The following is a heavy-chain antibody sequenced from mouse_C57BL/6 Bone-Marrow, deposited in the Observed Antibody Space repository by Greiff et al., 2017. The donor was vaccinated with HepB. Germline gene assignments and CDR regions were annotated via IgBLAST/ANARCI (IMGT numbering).Heavy chain of an antibody. CDR1: GFTFSDFY. D-gene: IGHD1-1*01. Sequence: EVQRVESGGGLVQSGRSLRLSCATSGFTFSDFYMEWVRQAPGKGLEWIAASRNKANDYTTEYSASVKGRFIVSRDTSQSILYLQMNALRAEDTAIYYCARDAALDYYGSSYWYFDVWGTGTTVTVSS. J-gene: IGHJ1*03. CDR2: SRNKANDYTT. CDR3: ARDAALDYYGSSYWYFDV. V-gene: IGHV7-1*01.